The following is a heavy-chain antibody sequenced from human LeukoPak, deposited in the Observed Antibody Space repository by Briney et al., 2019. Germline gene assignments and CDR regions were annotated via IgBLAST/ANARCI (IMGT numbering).Heavy chain of an antibody. CDR3: ARFVYYYDSSGNAFDI. CDR1: GGSISSYY. J-gene: IGHJ3*02. V-gene: IGHV4-4*07. D-gene: IGHD3-22*01. CDR2: IYTSGST. Sequence: PSETLSLTCTVSGGSISSYYWSWIRQPAGKGLEWIGRIYTSGSTNYNPSLKSRVTISVDTSKNQFSLKLSSVTAADTAVYYCARFVYYYDSSGNAFDIWGQGTMVTVSS.